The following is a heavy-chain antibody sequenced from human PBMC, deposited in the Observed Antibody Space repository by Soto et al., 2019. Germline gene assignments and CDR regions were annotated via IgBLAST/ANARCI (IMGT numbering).Heavy chain of an antibody. CDR2: IKQDGSEK. D-gene: IGHD2-15*01. V-gene: IGHV3-7*01. CDR1: GFTFSSYG. J-gene: IGHJ4*02. Sequence: GGSLRLSCAASGFTFSSYGMHWVRQAPGRGLEWVGNIKQDGSEKYYVGSLKGRFTISRDNAKRSLYLQMNSLRVEDTAVYYCARGRSDDYFDYWGQGTLVTVSS. CDR3: ARGRSDDYFDY.